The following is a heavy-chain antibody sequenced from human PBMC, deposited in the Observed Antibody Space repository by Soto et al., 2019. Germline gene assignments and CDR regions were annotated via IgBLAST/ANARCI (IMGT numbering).Heavy chain of an antibody. D-gene: IGHD3-10*01. J-gene: IGHJ4*02. CDR1: GGSLSSYY. CDR2: IYYSGST. V-gene: IGHV4-59*01. CDR3: ARGITMARRPFDY. Sequence: PTETLSLTFTVSGGSLSSYYWSWIRQPPGKGLEWIGYIYYSGSTNYNPSLKSRVTISVDTSKHQFSLKLSSVTAADTAVYYCARGITMARRPFDYWGQGTLVTVSS.